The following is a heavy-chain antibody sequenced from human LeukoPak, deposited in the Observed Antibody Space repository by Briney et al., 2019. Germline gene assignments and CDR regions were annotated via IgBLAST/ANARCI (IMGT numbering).Heavy chain of an antibody. D-gene: IGHD4-17*01. CDR2: IYSGGST. CDR3: ARGPGDYDRAFDI. CDR1: GFTFSSYA. Sequence: PGGSLRLSCAASGFTFSSYAMSWVRQAPGKGLEWVSVIYSGGSTYYADSVKGRFTISRDNSKNTLYLQMNSLRAEDTAVYYCARGPGDYDRAFDIWGQGTMVTVSS. J-gene: IGHJ3*02. V-gene: IGHV3-53*01.